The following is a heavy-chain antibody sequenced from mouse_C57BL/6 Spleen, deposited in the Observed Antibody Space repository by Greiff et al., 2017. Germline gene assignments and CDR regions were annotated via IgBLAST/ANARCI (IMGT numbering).Heavy chain of an antibody. CDR3: ARADGISPGWYFEV. CDR1: GFTFSDYY. V-gene: IGHV5-16*01. Sequence: EVKLVESEGGLVQPGSSMKLSCTASGFTFSDYYMAWVRQVPEKGLEWVANINYDGGRPYYLDFLKSRFLISRDNAKNILYLQMSRLKSEDTATYYCARADGISPGWYFEVWGTGTTVTVSS. CDR2: INYDGGRP. D-gene: IGHD1-1*01. J-gene: IGHJ1*03.